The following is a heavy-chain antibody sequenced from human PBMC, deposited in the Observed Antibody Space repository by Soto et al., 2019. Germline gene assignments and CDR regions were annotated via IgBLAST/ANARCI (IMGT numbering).Heavy chain of an antibody. CDR3: ARVQDIVVVPAADRTNWFDP. CDR2: IYYSGST. Sequence: SETLSLTCTVSGGSISSGGYYWSWIRQHPGKGLEWIGYIYYSGSTYYNPSLKSRVTISVDTSKNQFSLKLSSVTAADTAVYYCARVQDIVVVPAADRTNWFDPWGQGTLVTVSS. V-gene: IGHV4-31*03. CDR1: GGSISSGGYY. J-gene: IGHJ5*02. D-gene: IGHD2-2*01.